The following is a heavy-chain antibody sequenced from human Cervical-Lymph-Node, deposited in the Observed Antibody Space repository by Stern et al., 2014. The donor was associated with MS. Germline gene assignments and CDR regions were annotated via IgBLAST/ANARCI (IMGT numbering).Heavy chain of an antibody. CDR3: ARGYSTTYLDY. J-gene: IGHJ4*02. V-gene: IGHV1-3*01. Sequence: QVQLVQSGAEVKKPGASVKVSCKASGYTFTNYALHWVRQAPGQRPEWMGWIHPGNGAAKYSQNFQDRVTITRDTSANTVYMELRSLRVEDTAMYYCARGYSTTYLDYWGQGTLVTVSS. D-gene: IGHD6-13*01. CDR2: IHPGNGAA. CDR1: GYTFTNYA.